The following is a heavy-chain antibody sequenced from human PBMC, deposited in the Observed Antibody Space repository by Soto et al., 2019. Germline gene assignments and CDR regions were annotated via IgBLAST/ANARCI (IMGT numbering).Heavy chain of an antibody. D-gene: IGHD1-1*01. V-gene: IGHV4-31*03. CDR1: GDSISSGAYY. CDR3: ARGAPTTPFDP. J-gene: IGHJ5*02. CDR2: ISHSGRT. Sequence: SETLSLTCTVSGDSISSGAYYWSWIRQHPGKGLEWIGYISHSGRTYYNPSLKSRLTISVDTSKNQFSLKLTSVTAADTAVYYCARGAPTTPFDPWGQGTLVTVSS.